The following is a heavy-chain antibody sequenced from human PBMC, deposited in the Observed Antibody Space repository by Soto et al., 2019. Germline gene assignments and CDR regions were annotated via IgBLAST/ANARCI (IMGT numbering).Heavy chain of an antibody. Sequence: PGASLRLSCAASGFTFRNYWMSCVRQAPGKGLEWVANIKEDGSEKSYVDSVKGRFTISRDNTKNSVYLQMNGLRVEDTAVYYSARDHGDPLEYWGRGTMVTVSS. D-gene: IGHD4-17*01. CDR3: ARDHGDPLEY. J-gene: IGHJ4*02. CDR1: GFTFRNYW. CDR2: IKEDGSEK. V-gene: IGHV3-7*03.